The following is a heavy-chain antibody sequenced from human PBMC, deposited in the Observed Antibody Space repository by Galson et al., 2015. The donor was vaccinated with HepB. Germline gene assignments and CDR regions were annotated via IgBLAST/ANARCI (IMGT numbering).Heavy chain of an antibody. J-gene: IGHJ6*02. CDR2: ISYDGNNK. CDR3: ARAPPNLNTVYYYYFYAMDV. D-gene: IGHD2-2*02. V-gene: IGHV3-30*04. CDR1: GFTFTSYS. Sequence: SLRLSCAASGFTFTSYSMHWVRQAPGKGLEWVAVISYDGNNKYYVDSVRGRFTISRDNSKNTLYLQMDSLRAEDTAVYYCARAPPNLNTVYYYYFYAMDVWGQGTTVTVSS.